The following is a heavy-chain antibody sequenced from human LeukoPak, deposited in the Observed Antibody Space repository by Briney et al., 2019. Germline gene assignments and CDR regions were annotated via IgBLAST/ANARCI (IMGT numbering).Heavy chain of an antibody. CDR1: GGSIGSYY. Sequence: SVTLSLTCIVSGGSIGSYYWSWIRQPPGKGLEWIGHIYYSGSTDYNPSLRSRVTISVDTSKNHFSLRLSSVTAADTAVYYCARDRSDGSGYYGYYFDYWGQGTLVSVSS. CDR2: IYYSGST. J-gene: IGHJ4*02. D-gene: IGHD3-22*01. CDR3: ARDRSDGSGYYGYYFDY. V-gene: IGHV4-59*01.